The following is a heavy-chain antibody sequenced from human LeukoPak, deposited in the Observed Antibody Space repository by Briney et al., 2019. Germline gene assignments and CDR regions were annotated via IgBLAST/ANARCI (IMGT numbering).Heavy chain of an antibody. V-gene: IGHV1-46*01. CDR1: GYTFISYY. Sequence: ASVKVSCKASGYTFISYYMHWVRQAPGQGLEWMGIINPSGGSTSYAQKFQGRVTMTRDTSTSTVYMELSSLRSEDTAVYYSARDLDYYGSGYGAFDIWGQGTMVTVSS. D-gene: IGHD3-10*01. CDR3: ARDLDYYGSGYGAFDI. CDR2: INPSGGST. J-gene: IGHJ3*02.